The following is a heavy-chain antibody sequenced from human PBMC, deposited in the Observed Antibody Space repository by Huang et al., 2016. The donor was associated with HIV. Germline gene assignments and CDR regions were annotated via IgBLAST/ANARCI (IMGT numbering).Heavy chain of an antibody. CDR1: GFTFNKFD. CDR2: ISYDGSSK. V-gene: IGHV3-30*18. CDR3: AKDGRGSGTYYDYFEY. Sequence: QVQLVESGGGVVQPGRSLRLSCAAFGFTFNKFDMNLVRQAPGKVLEWVAIISYDGSSKYHADSVKGRFTISRDNSKNTVYLQMNSLRVEDTAVYYCAKDGRGSGTYYDYFEYWGQGTLVTVSS. D-gene: IGHD1-26*01. J-gene: IGHJ4*02.